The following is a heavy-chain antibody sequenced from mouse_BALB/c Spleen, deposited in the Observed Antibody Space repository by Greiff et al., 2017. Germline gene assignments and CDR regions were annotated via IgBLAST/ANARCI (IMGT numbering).Heavy chain of an antibody. CDR3: ARYGLYYAMDY. Sequence: QVQLQQPGAELVKPGASVKMSCKASGYTFTSYNMHWVKQTPGQGLEWIGAIYPGNGDTSYNQKFKGKATLTADKSSSTAYMQLSSLTSEDSAVYYCARYGLYYAMDYWGQGTSVTVSS. CDR2: IYPGNGDT. J-gene: IGHJ4*01. CDR1: GYTFTSYN. D-gene: IGHD3-1*01. V-gene: IGHV1-12*01.